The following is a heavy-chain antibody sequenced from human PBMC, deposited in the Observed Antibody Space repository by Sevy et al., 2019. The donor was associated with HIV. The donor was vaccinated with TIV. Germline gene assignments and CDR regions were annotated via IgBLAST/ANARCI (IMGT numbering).Heavy chain of an antibody. V-gene: IGHV3-33*01. J-gene: IGHJ3*01. CDR3: AGWDYYESSGPQGAFDY. Sequence: GGSLRLSCAASGFTFSSYGMHWVRQAPGKGLEWVAVIWYDGSNKYYADSVKGRFTISRNNSKNTLYLQMNSLRAEDTAVYYCAGWDYYESSGPQGAFDYWGQGTMVTVSS. CDR2: IWYDGSNK. CDR1: GFTFSSYG. D-gene: IGHD3-22*01.